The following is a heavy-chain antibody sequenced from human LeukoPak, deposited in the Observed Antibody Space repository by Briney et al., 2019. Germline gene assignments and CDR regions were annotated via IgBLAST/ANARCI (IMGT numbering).Heavy chain of an antibody. V-gene: IGHV4-30-2*01. D-gene: IGHD2-2*01. CDR2: IYHSGST. Sequence: KTSQTLSLTCAVSGGSISSGGYSWSWIREPPGKGLEWIGYIYHSGSTYYNPSLKSRVTISVDRSKNQFSLKLSPVTAADTAVYYCASSTRNSDYWGQGTLVTVSS. CDR1: GGSISSGGYS. J-gene: IGHJ4*02. CDR3: ASSTRNSDY.